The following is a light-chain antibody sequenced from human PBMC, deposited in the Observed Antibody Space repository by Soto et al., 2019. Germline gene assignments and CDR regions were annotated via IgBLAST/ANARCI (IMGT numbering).Light chain of an antibody. J-gene: IGKJ4*01. CDR1: QTVTTFY. V-gene: IGKV3-20*01. Sequence: DIVLTQSPGTLSLSPGQRATLSCRASQTVTTFYLAGYQQKPGQSPRLLIYGASIRATGIPDRFSGSRSGTSFTLSISRLELEDCAVYYCQQYGSSSRLTFGGGTKVEL. CDR2: GAS. CDR3: QQYGSSSRLT.